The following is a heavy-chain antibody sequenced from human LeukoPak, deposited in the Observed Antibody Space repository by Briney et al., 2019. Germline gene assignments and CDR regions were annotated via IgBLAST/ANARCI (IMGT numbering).Heavy chain of an antibody. CDR3: ARAQDYRLVPFDY. D-gene: IGHD3-9*01. J-gene: IGHJ4*02. CDR1: GFTFSNYA. V-gene: IGHV3-30-3*01. Sequence: PGASLRLSCAASGFTFSNYAMHWVRQAPGKGLEWVAVISYDGSNKYYADSVKGRFTISRDNSKNTLYLQLNSLRAEDTAVYYCARAQDYRLVPFDYWGQGTLVTVSS. CDR2: ISYDGSNK.